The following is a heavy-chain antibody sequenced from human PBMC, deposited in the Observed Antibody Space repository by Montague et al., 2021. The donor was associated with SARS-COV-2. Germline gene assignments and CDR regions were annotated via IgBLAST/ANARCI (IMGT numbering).Heavy chain of an antibody. D-gene: IGHD2-15*01. Sequence: SLRLSCAASGFTFSSYWLSWIRQAPGKGLEWVANIKQDGSEKYYVDSLQGLFTISRYNAQNSLYLQLHSMRAEDTAVYYCARAVNDYCSGGSCYSFTWFDPWGQGTLVTVSS. CDR1: GFTFSSYW. J-gene: IGHJ5*02. CDR2: IKQDGSEK. CDR3: ARAVNDYCSGGSCYSFTWFDP. V-gene: IGHV3-7*01.